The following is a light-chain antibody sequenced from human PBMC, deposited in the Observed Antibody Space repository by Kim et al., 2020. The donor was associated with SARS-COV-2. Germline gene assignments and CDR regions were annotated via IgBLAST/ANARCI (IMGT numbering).Light chain of an antibody. Sequence: QSALTQPPAASGSPGQSVTISCTGTSSDVGGYNYVSWYQQHPGKAPKLMIDEVSKRPSGVPDRFSGSKSGNTASLTDSGLQAEYEADYYCSSYAGSNNPVFGGGTQLAVL. CDR3: SSYAGSNNPV. J-gene: IGLJ2*01. CDR1: SSDVGGYNY. CDR2: EVS. V-gene: IGLV2-8*01.